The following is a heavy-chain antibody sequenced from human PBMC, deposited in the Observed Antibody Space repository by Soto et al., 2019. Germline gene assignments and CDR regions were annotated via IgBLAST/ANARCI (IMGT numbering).Heavy chain of an antibody. CDR3: TGITWFRGMDV. CDR2: TYYKSKWNN. J-gene: IGHJ6*02. Sequence: SQTLSLTCVISGDSVPSNSAGWNWIRQSPSRGLEWLGRTYYKSKWNNDYALSVKSRITINPDTSKNQFSLHLYSVTPGDTAVYYCTGITWFRGMDVWGQGTPVTVSS. CDR1: GDSVPSNSAG. D-gene: IGHD3-10*01. V-gene: IGHV6-1*01.